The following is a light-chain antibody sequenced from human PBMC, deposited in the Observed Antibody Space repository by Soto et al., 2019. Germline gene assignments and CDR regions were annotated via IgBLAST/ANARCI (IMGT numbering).Light chain of an antibody. CDR2: GAS. Sequence: EIVLTQSPGTLSLSPGERATLSCRASQSVSSSYLAWYQQKPGQAPRLLIYGASSRATGIPDRFSGSGSGTDFTLTISRLEREDFAVYYCQQYGSSPYTFGQGTKLENK. J-gene: IGKJ2*01. V-gene: IGKV3-20*01. CDR3: QQYGSSPYT. CDR1: QSVSSSY.